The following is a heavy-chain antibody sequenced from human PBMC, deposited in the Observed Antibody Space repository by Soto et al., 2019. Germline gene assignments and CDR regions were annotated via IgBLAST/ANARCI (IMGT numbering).Heavy chain of an antibody. J-gene: IGHJ4*02. Sequence: SETLSLTCTVSGGSISSGGYYWSWIRQHPGKGLEWTGYIYYSGSTYYNPSLKSRVTISVDTSKNQFSLKLSSVTAADTAVYFCARAHPEYSSSSRPLYYFDYWGQGTLVTVSS. CDR2: IYYSGST. CDR1: GGSISSGGYY. D-gene: IGHD6-6*01. CDR3: ARAHPEYSSSSRPLYYFDY. V-gene: IGHV4-31*03.